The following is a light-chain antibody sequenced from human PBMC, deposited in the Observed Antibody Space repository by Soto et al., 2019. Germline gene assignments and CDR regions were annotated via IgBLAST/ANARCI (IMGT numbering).Light chain of an antibody. CDR2: DAS. CDR3: QQRRDWPLT. Sequence: EIVLTQSPATLSLSPGVRATLSCRASQSLNSYLAWFQQKPGQAPRLLIYDASNRATDIPARFSGSGSGTDFTLTINSLEPADFAVYYCQQRRDWPLTFGGGTKVEIK. V-gene: IGKV3-11*01. J-gene: IGKJ4*01. CDR1: QSLNSY.